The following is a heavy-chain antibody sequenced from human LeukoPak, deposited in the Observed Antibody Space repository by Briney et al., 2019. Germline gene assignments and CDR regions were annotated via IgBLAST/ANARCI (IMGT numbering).Heavy chain of an antibody. D-gene: IGHD4-11*01. Sequence: SETLSLTCTVSGGSISSYCWSWIRQPPGKGLEWIGYIYHSGSTNYNPSLKSRVTISVDTSKNQFSLKLSSVTAADTAVYYCARSEGGYSNYLPFDYWGQGTLVTVSS. J-gene: IGHJ4*02. V-gene: IGHV4-59*01. CDR1: GGSISSYC. CDR3: ARSEGGYSNYLPFDY. CDR2: IYHSGST.